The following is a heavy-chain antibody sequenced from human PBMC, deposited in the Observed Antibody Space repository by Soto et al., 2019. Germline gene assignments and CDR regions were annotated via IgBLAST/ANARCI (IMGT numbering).Heavy chain of an antibody. D-gene: IGHD1-26*01. Sequence: PGGSLRLSCSASGFTFSSYAMHWVRQAPGKGLEYVSAISSNGGSTYYADSVKGRFTLSRDNSKNTLSLQMISLRAEDTAVYYCAKSMVGTSSGSAFDIWGQGTKVTRLL. CDR2: ISSNGGST. J-gene: IGHJ3*02. CDR1: GFTFSSYA. CDR3: AKSMVGTSSGSAFDI. V-gene: IGHV3-64D*06.